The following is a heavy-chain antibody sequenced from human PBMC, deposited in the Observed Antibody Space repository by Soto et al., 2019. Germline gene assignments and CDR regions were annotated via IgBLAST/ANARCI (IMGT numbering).Heavy chain of an antibody. J-gene: IGHJ4*02. V-gene: IGHV4-34*01. Sequence: SETLSLTCAVYGGSFSGYYWSWIRQPPGTGLEWIGEINHSGSTNYNPSLKSRVTISVDTSKNQFSLKLSSVTAADTAVYYCARRYYDILTGFYDDSWGQGTLVTVSS. CDR1: GGSFSGYY. D-gene: IGHD3-9*01. CDR2: INHSGST. CDR3: ARRYYDILTGFYDDS.